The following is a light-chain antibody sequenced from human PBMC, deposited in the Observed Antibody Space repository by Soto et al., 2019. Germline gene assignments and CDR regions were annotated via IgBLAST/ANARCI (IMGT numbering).Light chain of an antibody. CDR3: QSYDTTLSASV. J-gene: IGLJ3*02. V-gene: IGLV1-40*01. CDR2: GNT. CDR1: NSNIGTGYD. Sequence: QSVLTQPPSVSGAPGQTVTIPCTGRNSNIGTGYDVHWYQQLPGAAPKLLIYGNTKRRSGVPDRFSGSKSGASASLAITGLQAEDEADYYCQSYDTTLSASVFGGGTKVTVL.